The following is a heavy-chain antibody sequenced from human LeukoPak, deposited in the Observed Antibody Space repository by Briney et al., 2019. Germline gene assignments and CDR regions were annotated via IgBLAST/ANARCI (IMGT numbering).Heavy chain of an antibody. Sequence: GGSLRLSCAASGFTFSSYSMNWVRQAPGKGLEWVSSISNSSSYIYYADSVKGRFTISRDNAKNSLYLQMNSLRAEDTAVYYCARVGYSGYDWKGGYYYYYGMDVWGQGTTVTVSS. J-gene: IGHJ6*02. CDR2: ISNSSSYI. CDR3: ARVGYSGYDWKGGYYYYYGMDV. CDR1: GFTFSSYS. V-gene: IGHV3-21*01. D-gene: IGHD5-12*01.